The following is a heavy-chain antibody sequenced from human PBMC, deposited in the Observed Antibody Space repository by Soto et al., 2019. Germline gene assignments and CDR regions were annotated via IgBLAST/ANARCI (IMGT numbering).Heavy chain of an antibody. V-gene: IGHV3-74*01. CDR1: GFTFRNYW. CDR2: INRDGSST. CDR3: AREIVTTGEYYFDS. D-gene: IGHD1-1*01. Sequence: GGSLRLSCAASGFTFRNYWMHWVRQAPGKGLVWVSRINRDGSSTSYADSVKGRVTISRDTAKNTLYLQMNSLRAEDTAVYYCAREIVTTGEYYFDSWGQGTLVTVSS. J-gene: IGHJ4*02.